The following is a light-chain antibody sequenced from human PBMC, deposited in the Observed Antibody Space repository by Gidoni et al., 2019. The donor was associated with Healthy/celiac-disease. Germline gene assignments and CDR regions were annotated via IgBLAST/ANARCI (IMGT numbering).Light chain of an antibody. CDR1: QSISSY. V-gene: IGKV1-39*01. Sequence: DIQMTQSPSSLSASVGDRVTITCRESQSISSYLNWYQQKPGKAPKLLIYAASSLQSGVPSRFSGSGSGIDFTLTISSLQPEDFATYYCQQSYSTPETFGQGTKVEIK. CDR3: QQSYSTPET. CDR2: AAS. J-gene: IGKJ1*01.